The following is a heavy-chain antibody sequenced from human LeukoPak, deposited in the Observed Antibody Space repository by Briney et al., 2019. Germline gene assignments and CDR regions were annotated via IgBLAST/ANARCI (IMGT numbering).Heavy chain of an antibody. V-gene: IGHV3-21*01. Sequence: PEGSLRLSCAASGFTFSSYSMNWVRQAPGKGLEWVSYISSSSSYIYYADSVKGRFTISRDNAKNSLYLQMNSLRAEDTAVYYCAIDTASGGGVIRPVGGAFDIWGQRTMVTVSS. J-gene: IGHJ3*02. CDR3: AIDTASGGGVIRPVGGAFDI. CDR2: ISSSSSYI. D-gene: IGHD3-16*01. CDR1: GFTFSSYS.